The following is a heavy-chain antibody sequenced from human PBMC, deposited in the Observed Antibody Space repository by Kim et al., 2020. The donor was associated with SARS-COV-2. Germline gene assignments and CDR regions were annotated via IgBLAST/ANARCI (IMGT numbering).Heavy chain of an antibody. CDR3: ARDGAGVLMVYATNWFDP. CDR1: GGTFSSYA. CDR2: IIPIFGTA. V-gene: IGHV1-69*13. D-gene: IGHD2-8*01. J-gene: IGHJ5*02. Sequence: SVKVSCKASGGTFSSYANSWVRQAPGQGLEWMGGIIPIFGTANYAQKFQGRVTITADESTSTAYMELSSLRSEDTAVYYCARDGAGVLMVYATNWFDPWGQGTLVTVSS.